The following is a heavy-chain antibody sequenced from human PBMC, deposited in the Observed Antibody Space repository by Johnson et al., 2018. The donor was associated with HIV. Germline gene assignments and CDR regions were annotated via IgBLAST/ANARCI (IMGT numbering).Heavy chain of an antibody. Sequence: QVQLVESGGGLIQPGGSLRLSCAASGFTVSSNYMSWVRQAPGKGLEWVAVISYDGSNKYYADSVKGRFTISRDNSKNTLYLLMNSLRAEDTAVYYCTRRSPYDAFDIWGQGTMVTVSS. CDR1: GFTVSSNY. CDR2: ISYDGSNK. CDR3: TRRSPYDAFDI. V-gene: IGHV3-30-3*01. J-gene: IGHJ3*02.